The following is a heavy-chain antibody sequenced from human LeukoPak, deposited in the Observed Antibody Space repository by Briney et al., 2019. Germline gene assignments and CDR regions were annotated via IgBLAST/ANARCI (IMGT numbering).Heavy chain of an antibody. Sequence: KPGGSLRLSCAASGFTFSSYSMNWVRQAPGKGLEWVSSISSSRSYIYYADSVKGRFTISRDNAKNSLYLQMNSLRAEDTAVHYCARAQTDYYDSSGYYYFDAFDIWGQGTMVTVSS. V-gene: IGHV3-21*01. CDR2: ISSSRSYI. D-gene: IGHD3-22*01. CDR3: ARAQTDYYDSSGYYYFDAFDI. CDR1: GFTFSSYS. J-gene: IGHJ3*02.